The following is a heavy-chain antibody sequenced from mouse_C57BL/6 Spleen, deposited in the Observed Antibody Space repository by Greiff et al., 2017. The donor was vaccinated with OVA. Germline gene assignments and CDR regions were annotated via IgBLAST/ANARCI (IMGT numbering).Heavy chain of an antibody. V-gene: IGHV1-50*01. Sequence: QVQLQQPGAELVKPGASVKLSCKASGYTFTSYWMQWVKQRPGQGLVWIGEIDPSDSYTNYNQKFKGKATLTVDTSSSTAYMQLSSLTSEDSAVYYCARKGATVVARRYFDVWGTGTTVTVSS. CDR3: ARKGATVVARRYFDV. CDR1: GYTFTSYW. CDR2: IDPSDSYT. J-gene: IGHJ1*03. D-gene: IGHD1-1*01.